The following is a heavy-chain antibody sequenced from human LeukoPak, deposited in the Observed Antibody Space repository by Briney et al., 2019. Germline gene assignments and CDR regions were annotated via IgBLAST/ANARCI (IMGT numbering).Heavy chain of an antibody. Sequence: GRSLRLSCAASGFTFDTYAMQWVRQAPGKGLEWVSGITVSGGTTYYTDSVKGRFTISSDNSKNTLYLQMNSLRAEDTAVYYCAKYLTARGPPYALDVWGQGTTVTVSS. CDR1: GFTFDTYA. J-gene: IGHJ6*02. V-gene: IGHV3-23*01. D-gene: IGHD1-14*01. CDR3: AKYLTARGPPYALDV. CDR2: ITVSGGTT.